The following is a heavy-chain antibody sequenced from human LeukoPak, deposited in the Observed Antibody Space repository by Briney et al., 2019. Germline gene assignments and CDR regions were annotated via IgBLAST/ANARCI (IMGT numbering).Heavy chain of an antibody. CDR1: GGSISSYY. J-gene: IGHJ4*02. CDR2: VDYSGST. Sequence: SETLSLTCTVSGGSISSYYWSWIRQPPGKGLGWPAYVDYSGSTAYNPSLNGRVAISPDTSKNQFSLKLRSVTAADTAVYYCARLNGGNWGPGILVTVSS. V-gene: IGHV4-59*08. CDR3: ARLNGGN. D-gene: IGHD4-23*01.